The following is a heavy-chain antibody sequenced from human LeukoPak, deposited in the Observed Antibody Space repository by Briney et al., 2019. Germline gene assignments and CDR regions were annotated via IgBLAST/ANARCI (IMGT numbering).Heavy chain of an antibody. J-gene: IGHJ6*02. CDR3: ARERITILYYYGMDV. D-gene: IGHD3-3*01. V-gene: IGHV3-33*01. CDR1: GFTFSGYV. CDR2: IWSDGSNK. Sequence: GGSLRLSCAASGFTFSGYVMHWVRQAPGKGLEWVAVIWSDGSNKYYADSVKGRFAISRDNSRNTLYLQMNSLRAEDTAVYYCARERITILYYYGMDVWGQGTTVTVSS.